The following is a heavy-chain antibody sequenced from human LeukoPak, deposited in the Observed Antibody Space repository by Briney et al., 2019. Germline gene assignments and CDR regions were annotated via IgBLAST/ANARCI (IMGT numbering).Heavy chain of an antibody. CDR2: IYYSGST. V-gene: IGHV4-30-4*01. CDR3: ARVSVAVTSYFDY. CDR1: GGSISSGDYY. J-gene: IGHJ4*02. Sequence: PSETLSLTCTVSGGSISSGDYYWSWIRQPPGKGLEWIGYIYYSGSTYYSPSLKSRVTISVDTSKNQFSLKLRSVTAADTAVYYCARVSVAVTSYFDYWGQGTLVTVSS. D-gene: IGHD2-2*01.